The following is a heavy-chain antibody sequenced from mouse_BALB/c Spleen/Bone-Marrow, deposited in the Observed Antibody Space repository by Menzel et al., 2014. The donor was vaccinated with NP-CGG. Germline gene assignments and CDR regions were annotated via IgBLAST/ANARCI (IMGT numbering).Heavy chain of an antibody. Sequence: EVQGVESGGGRVQPGGSLKLSCAASGFDFSRYWMSWVRQAPGKGLEWIGEINPDSSTINYTPSLKDKFIISRDNAKXTLFLQMSKVRSEDTALYYCARQGYYGKDDYWGQGTTLTVSS. V-gene: IGHV4-1*02. CDR2: INPDSSTI. CDR1: GFDFSRYW. CDR3: ARQGYYGKDDY. D-gene: IGHD2-1*01. J-gene: IGHJ2*01.